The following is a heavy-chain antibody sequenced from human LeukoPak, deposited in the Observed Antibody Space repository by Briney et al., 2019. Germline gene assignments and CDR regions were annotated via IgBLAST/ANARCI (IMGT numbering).Heavy chain of an antibody. Sequence: PGGSLRLSCAASGFTFSNYAMNWVRQAPGKGLERVSVITGSGGTTFYADSVKGRFTISRDNSKNTVFLQMNSLRAEDTAVYYCARVGGGYGDYLYYFDYWGQGTLVTVSS. CDR3: ARVGGGYGDYLYYFDY. CDR1: GFTFSNYA. CDR2: ITGSGGTT. J-gene: IGHJ4*02. V-gene: IGHV3-23*01. D-gene: IGHD4-17*01.